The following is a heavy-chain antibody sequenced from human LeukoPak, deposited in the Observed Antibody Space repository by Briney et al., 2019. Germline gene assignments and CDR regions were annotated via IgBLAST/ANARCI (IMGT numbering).Heavy chain of an antibody. CDR1: GFTFNNFA. D-gene: IGHD2-15*01. CDR2: IKGGGGAT. CDR3: AKVRKPKPRVADAFDI. J-gene: IGHJ3*02. V-gene: IGHV3-23*01. Sequence: PGGSLRLSCAASGFTFNNFAMNWVRQAPGKGLEWLSFIKGGGGATFYADSVRGRLTISRDNSKNTLYLQMNSLRAEDTAVYYCAKVRKPKPRVADAFDIWGQGTMVTVSS.